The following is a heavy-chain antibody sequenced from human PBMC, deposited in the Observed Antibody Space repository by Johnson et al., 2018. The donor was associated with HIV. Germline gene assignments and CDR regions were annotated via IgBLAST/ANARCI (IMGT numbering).Heavy chain of an antibody. CDR3: ARELSHDAFDI. CDR2: SNWNGGST. D-gene: IGHD3-3*02. V-gene: IGHV3-20*04. Sequence: VQLVESGGGVVQPGGSLRLSCAASGFTFSDYYMSWIRQAPGKGLEWVSGSNWNGGSTGYGDSVKGRFTISRDNAKNTLYLQMNSLRAEDTAAYYCARELSHDAFDIWGQGTMVTVSS. CDR1: GFTFSDYY. J-gene: IGHJ3*02.